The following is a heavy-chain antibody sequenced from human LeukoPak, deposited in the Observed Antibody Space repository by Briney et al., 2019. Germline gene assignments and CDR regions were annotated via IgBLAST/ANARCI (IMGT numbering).Heavy chain of an antibody. D-gene: IGHD2-21*01. CDR1: GGSISSGDYY. CDR3: ARVGSYYYDYYMDV. J-gene: IGHJ6*03. V-gene: IGHV4-30-4*08. CDR2: IYYSGST. Sequence: SETLSLTCTVSGGSISSGDYYWSWIRQPPGKGLEWIGYIYYSGSTYYNPSLKSRVTISVDTSKNRFSLKLSSVTAADTAVYYCARVGSYYYDYYMDVWGKGTTVTVSS.